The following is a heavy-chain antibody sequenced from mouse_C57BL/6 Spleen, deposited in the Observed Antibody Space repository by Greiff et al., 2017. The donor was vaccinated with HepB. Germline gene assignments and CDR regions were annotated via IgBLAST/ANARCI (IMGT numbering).Heavy chain of an antibody. J-gene: IGHJ4*01. Sequence: EVQLMESGGGLVKPGGSLKLSCAASGFTFSDYGMHWVRQAPEKGLEWVAYISSGSSTIYYADAVKGRFIISRDNAKNTLFLKMTSLRSEDTAMYYCARDSNYCTMAYWGQGTSVTVSS. CDR1: GFTFSDYG. CDR3: ARDSNYCTMAY. D-gene: IGHD2-5*01. V-gene: IGHV5-17*01. CDR2: ISSGSSTI.